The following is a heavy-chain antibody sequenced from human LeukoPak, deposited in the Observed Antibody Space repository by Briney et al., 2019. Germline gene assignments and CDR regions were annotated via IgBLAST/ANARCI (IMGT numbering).Heavy chain of an antibody. CDR1: GGSISSDY. J-gene: IGHJ4*02. Sequence: SETLSLTCTVSGGSISSDYWSWIRQPPGKGLEWIGYIYYSGSTNYNPSLKSRVTISVDTSKNQFSLKLSSVTAADTAVYYCARMEGPVESYFDYWGQGTLVTVSS. CDR3: ARMEGPVESYFDY. V-gene: IGHV4-59*12. CDR2: IYYSGST. D-gene: IGHD3-3*01.